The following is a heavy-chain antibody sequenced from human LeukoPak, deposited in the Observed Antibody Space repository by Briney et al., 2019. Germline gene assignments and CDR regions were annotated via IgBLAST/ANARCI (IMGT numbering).Heavy chain of an antibody. D-gene: IGHD5-12*01. V-gene: IGHV4-59*01. J-gene: IGHJ4*02. CDR3: ARDSSGYDVMYYFDY. CDR2: VHYSGTT. Sequence: PAETLSLTCTVSGGSISPYYWNWIRQPPGKGLEWIGDVHYSGTTNYNPSLKSRCTTPVHTSNNHFPLNLSSVTAADTAVYYCARDSSGYDVMYYFDYWGQGTLVTVSS. CDR1: GGSISPYY.